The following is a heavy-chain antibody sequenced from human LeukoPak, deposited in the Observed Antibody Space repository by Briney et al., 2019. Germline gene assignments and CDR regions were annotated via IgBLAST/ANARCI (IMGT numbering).Heavy chain of an antibody. CDR3: ARESVVVSDAFDI. Sequence: SETLSLTCTVSGGSLSSYYWSWIRQPPGKGLEWIGYIYYSGSTNYNPSLKSRVTISVDASKNQFSLKLSSVTAADTAVYYCARESVVVSDAFDIWGQGTMVTVSS. CDR2: IYYSGST. CDR1: GGSLSSYY. J-gene: IGHJ3*02. D-gene: IGHD2-15*01. V-gene: IGHV4-59*01.